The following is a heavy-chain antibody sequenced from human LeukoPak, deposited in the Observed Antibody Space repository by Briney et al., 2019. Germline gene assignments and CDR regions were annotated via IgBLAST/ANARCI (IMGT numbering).Heavy chain of an antibody. CDR2: ISSGSSYI. J-gene: IGHJ4*02. Sequence: GGSLRLSCAASGFTFSSYSMNWVRQAPGKGLEWVSYISSGSSYIDYADSVKGRSTISRDNAKNSLYLQMSSLRAEDTAVYYCARGYYYDSSGTNPADYWGQGTLVTVSS. CDR1: GFTFSSYS. V-gene: IGHV3-21*01. D-gene: IGHD3-22*01. CDR3: ARGYYYDSSGTNPADY.